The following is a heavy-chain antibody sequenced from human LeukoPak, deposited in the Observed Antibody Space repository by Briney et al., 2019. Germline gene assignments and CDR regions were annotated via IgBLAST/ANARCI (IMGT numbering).Heavy chain of an antibody. D-gene: IGHD2/OR15-2a*01. V-gene: IGHV1-24*01. J-gene: IGHJ3*02. CDR1: GYTLTELS. Sequence: GASVKVSCKVSGYTLTELSMHWVRQAPGKGLEWMGGFDPEDGETIYAQKFQGRVTMTEDTSTDTAYMELSSLGSEDTAVYYCATLEEYLDAFDIWGQGTMVTVSS. CDR2: FDPEDGET. CDR3: ATLEEYLDAFDI.